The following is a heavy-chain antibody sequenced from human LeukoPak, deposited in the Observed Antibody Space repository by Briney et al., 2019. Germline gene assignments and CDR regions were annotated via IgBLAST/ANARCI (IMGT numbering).Heavy chain of an antibody. CDR1: GYTFTSYY. J-gene: IGHJ4*02. CDR2: INPSGGST. D-gene: IGHD3-22*01. Sequence: GASVKVSCKASGYTFTSYYMHWVRQAPGQGLEWMGIINPSGGSTSYAQKFQGRVTMTRDTSTSTVYMELSSLRSEDTAVYYCARGVGDYYDSSGYDVFDYWGQGTLVTVSS. V-gene: IGHV1-46*01. CDR3: ARGVGDYYDSSGYDVFDY.